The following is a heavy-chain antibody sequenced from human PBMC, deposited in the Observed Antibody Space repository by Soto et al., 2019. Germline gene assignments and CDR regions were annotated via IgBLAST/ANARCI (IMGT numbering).Heavy chain of an antibody. V-gene: IGHV1-18*04. CDR3: ARSHHYYDSSGYLDY. CDR1: GYTFTSYG. J-gene: IGHJ4*02. CDR2: ISAYNGNT. Sequence: ASVKVSCKASGYTFTSYGISWVRQAPGQGLEWMGWISAYNGNTNYAQKLQGRVTMTTDTSTSTAYMELRSLRSDDTAVYYCARSHHYYDSSGYLDYWGQGTLVTVSS. D-gene: IGHD3-22*01.